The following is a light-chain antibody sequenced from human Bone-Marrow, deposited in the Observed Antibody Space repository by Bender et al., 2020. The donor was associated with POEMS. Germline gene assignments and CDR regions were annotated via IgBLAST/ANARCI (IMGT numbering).Light chain of an antibody. Sequence: QSALTQPPSASGSPGQSVTISCTGTGSDVGGYNYVSWYQHHPGKAPKLMIYEVSKRPSGVPDRFSGSKSGNTASLTVSGLQAEDEADYYCSTWDDRLNAWLFGGGTKLTVL. CDR1: GSDVGGYNY. CDR2: EVS. CDR3: STWDDRLNAWL. J-gene: IGLJ3*02. V-gene: IGLV2-8*01.